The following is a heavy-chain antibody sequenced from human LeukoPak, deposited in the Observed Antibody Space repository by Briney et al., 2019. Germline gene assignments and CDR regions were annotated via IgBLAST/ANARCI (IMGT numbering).Heavy chain of an antibody. CDR2: VWYVGSEK. CDR3: AKGGEYSTSWDDTFDI. V-gene: IGHV3-30*02. D-gene: IGHD2-2*01. CDR1: GVSFSSYG. Sequence: GGSLRLSCAASGVSFSSYGMHWVRQAPGKGLEWVAVVWYVGSEKYYADSVKGRFTISRDNSKNTLYLDMNSLRTEDTALYYCAKGGEYSTSWDDTFDIWGQGTMVTVSS. J-gene: IGHJ3*02.